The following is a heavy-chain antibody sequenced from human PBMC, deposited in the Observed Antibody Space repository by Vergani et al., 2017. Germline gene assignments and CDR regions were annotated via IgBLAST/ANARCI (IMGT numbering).Heavy chain of an antibody. V-gene: IGHV4-59*08. CDR2: IYSSGST. CDR3: ARQGWYNFDR. D-gene: IGHD6-19*01. J-gene: IGHJ4*02. CDR1: GGSISSDY. Sequence: QVQLQESGPGLVKPSETLSLTCTVSGGSISSDYWSWIRQPPGKGLEWIGYIYSSGSTNYNPSRKSRVTISVDTSKNQFSLKLTSLTAADTAVYYCARQGWYNFDRWGQGTLVTVSS.